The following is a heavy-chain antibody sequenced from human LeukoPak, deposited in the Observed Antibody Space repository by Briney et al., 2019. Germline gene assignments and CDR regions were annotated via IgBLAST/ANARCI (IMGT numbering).Heavy chain of an antibody. J-gene: IGHJ4*02. CDR2: LYSGGST. V-gene: IGHV3-53*01. Sequence: PGGSLRLSCAASGFTVSSNYMSWVRQAPGKGLECVSVLYSGGSTYYADSVKGRFTISRDNSKNTLYLQMNSLRAEDTAVYYCARDIGSSASYWGQGTLVTVSS. CDR1: GFTVSSNY. D-gene: IGHD1-26*01. CDR3: ARDIGSSASY.